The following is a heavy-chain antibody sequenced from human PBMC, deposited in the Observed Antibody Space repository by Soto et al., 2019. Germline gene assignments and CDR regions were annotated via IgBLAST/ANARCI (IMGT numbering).Heavy chain of an antibody. V-gene: IGHV3-23*01. CDR2: ISGSGGST. CDR1: GFTFSSYA. Sequence: HPGGSLRLCCAASGFTFSSYAMSWVRQAPGKGLEWVSAISGSGGSTYYADSVKGRFTISRDNSKNTLYLQMNSLRAEDTAVYYCAKDGCSSTSCYGYWGQGALVTSPQ. CDR3: AKDGCSSTSCYGY. D-gene: IGHD2-2*01. J-gene: IGHJ4*02.